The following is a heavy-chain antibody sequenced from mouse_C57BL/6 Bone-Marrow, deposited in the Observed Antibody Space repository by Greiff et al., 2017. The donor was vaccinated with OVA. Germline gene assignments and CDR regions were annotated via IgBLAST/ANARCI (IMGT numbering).Heavy chain of an antibody. J-gene: IGHJ1*03. D-gene: IGHD1-1*01. CDR2: IFPGSGST. Sequence: LQESGPELVKPGASVKISCKASGYTFTDYYINWVKQRPGQGLEWIGWIFPGSGSTYYNEKFKGKATLTVDKSSSTAYMLLSSLTSEDSAVYFCARMGYYGSSYVYFDVWGTGTTVTVSS. V-gene: IGHV1-75*01. CDR3: ARMGYYGSSYVYFDV. CDR1: GYTFTDYY.